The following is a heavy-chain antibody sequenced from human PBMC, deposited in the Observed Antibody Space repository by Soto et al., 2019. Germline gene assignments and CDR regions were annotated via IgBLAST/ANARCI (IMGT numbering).Heavy chain of an antibody. V-gene: IGHV3-74*01. CDR1: GGTVRSYW. CDR3: AREIATTGLYYFDS. Sequence: GSLRLCYAASGGTVRSYWRQLVRQAPGKGLVCVSRTNSDGSSITYADSVKGRSTISRDSAKNTMYLQVHSLRDEDTAVYYCAREIATTGLYYFDSWGKGILVTVSS. J-gene: IGHJ4*02. CDR2: TNSDGSSI. D-gene: IGHD6-13*01.